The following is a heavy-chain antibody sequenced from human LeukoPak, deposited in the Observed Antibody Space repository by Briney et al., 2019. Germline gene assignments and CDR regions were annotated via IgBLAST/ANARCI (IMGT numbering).Heavy chain of an antibody. CDR3: ERDRSTTHFDY. J-gene: IGHJ4*02. V-gene: IGHV3-33*01. CDR2: IWYDGSNT. D-gene: IGHD5/OR15-5a*01. Sequence: GSLRLSFAASGFTFSSYGMHWVRQAPGKGLEWVAMIWYDGSNTYYADSVKGRFTISRANSKNTLFLQMDSLRAEDTAVYYCERDRSTTHFDYWGQGTLVTVSS. CDR1: GFTFSSYG.